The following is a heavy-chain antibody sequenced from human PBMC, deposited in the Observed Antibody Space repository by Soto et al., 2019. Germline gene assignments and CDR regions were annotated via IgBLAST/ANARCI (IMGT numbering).Heavy chain of an antibody. D-gene: IGHD6-19*01. V-gene: IGHV1-69*06. CDR2: IIPIFGTA. CDR3: ARIAVAGNGRGGGMDV. Sequence: VASVKVSCKASGGTFSSYAISWVRQAPGQGLEWMGGIIPIFGTANYAQKFQGRVTITADKSTCTAYMELSSLRSEDPAVYYCARIAVAGNGRGGGMDVWGQGTTVTVSS. CDR1: GGTFSSYA. J-gene: IGHJ6*02.